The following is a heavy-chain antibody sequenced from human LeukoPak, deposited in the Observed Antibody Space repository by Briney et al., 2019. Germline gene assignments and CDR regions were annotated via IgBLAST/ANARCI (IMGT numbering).Heavy chain of an antibody. D-gene: IGHD4-23*01. CDR3: ARDYGGNSITFGI. CDR2: IAYSGST. J-gene: IGHJ3*02. CDR1: GGSIRSYY. V-gene: IGHV4-59*01. Sequence: SEPLSLTCTVSGGSIRSYYWSWIRQPPGKGLEWIGYIAYSGSTIYNPSLKGRGTITLDTSKNLFSLKLTSVTAADTAVYYCARDYGGNSITFGIWGQGTMVTVSS.